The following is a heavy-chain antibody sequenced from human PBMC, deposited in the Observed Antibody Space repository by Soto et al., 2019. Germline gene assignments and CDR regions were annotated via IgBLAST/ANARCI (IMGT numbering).Heavy chain of an antibody. J-gene: IGHJ3*02. CDR3: AGVWGGAFDI. Sequence: QVQLQESGPGLVKPSETLSLTCTVSGGSISSYYWSWIRQPPGKGLEWIGYIYYSGSTNYNPSLQSRGTISVDTSKNQFALRLSSVTAADTAVYYCAGVWGGAFDIWGQGTMVTVSS. CDR2: IYYSGST. CDR1: GGSISSYY. D-gene: IGHD3-10*01. V-gene: IGHV4-59*01.